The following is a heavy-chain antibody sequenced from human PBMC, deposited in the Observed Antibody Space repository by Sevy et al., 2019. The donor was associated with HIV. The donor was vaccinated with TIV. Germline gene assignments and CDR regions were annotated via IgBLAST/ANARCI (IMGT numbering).Heavy chain of an antibody. CDR1: GGSISSYY. CDR3: ARVSSGWSLFDY. V-gene: IGHV4-59*07. J-gene: IGHJ4*02. Sequence: SDTLSLTCTVSGGSISSYYWSWIRQPPGKGLEWIGYIYYSGSTNYNPSLKSRVTISVDTSKNQFSLKLSSVTAADTAVYYCARVSSGWSLFDYWGQGTLVTVSS. D-gene: IGHD6-19*01. CDR2: IYYSGST.